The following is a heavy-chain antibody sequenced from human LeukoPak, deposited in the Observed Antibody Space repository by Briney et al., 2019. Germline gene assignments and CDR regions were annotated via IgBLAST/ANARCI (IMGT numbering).Heavy chain of an antibody. CDR2: INTNTGNP. V-gene: IGHV7-4-1*02. J-gene: IGHJ4*02. D-gene: IGHD3-22*01. Sequence: EASVKVSCKASGYTFTSYAMNWVRQAPGQGLEWMGWINTNTGNPTYAQGFTGRFVFSLDTSVSTAYLQISSLKAEDTAVYYCARDEPLFYYDSSGYDYWGQGTLVTVSS. CDR3: ARDEPLFYYDSSGYDY. CDR1: GYTFTSYA.